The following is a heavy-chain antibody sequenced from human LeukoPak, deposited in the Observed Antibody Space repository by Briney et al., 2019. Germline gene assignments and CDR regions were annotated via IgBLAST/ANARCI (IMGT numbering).Heavy chain of an antibody. CDR2: IFSHGET. D-gene: IGHD3-10*01. Sequence: PGGSLRLSCAASGFTVGNNYMNWVRQAPGKGLEWVSLIFSHGETSYADSVKGRFTISRDNSKNTLYLQMNSLRAEDTAVYYCAKVAYYYGSGSYVDYWGQGTLVTVSS. V-gene: IGHV3-66*01. CDR1: GFTVGNNY. CDR3: AKVAYYYGSGSYVDY. J-gene: IGHJ4*02.